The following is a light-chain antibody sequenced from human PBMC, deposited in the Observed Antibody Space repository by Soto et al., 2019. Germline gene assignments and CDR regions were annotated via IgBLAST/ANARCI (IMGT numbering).Light chain of an antibody. J-gene: IGKJ1*01. CDR1: QSVNSRY. V-gene: IGKV3-20*01. CDR3: HHYGTSSWT. CDR2: GAS. Sequence: EIVLTQSPGTLSLSPGERATLSCRASQSVNSRYLAWYQQKPGQAPRLLIFGASSRATGIPERFSGSGPGTDFTLTISRLEPEDFAVYYCHHYGTSSWTFGQGTKVDSK.